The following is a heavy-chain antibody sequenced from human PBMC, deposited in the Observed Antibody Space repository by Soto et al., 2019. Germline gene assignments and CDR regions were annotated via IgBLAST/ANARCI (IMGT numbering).Heavy chain of an antibody. V-gene: IGHV3-30*18. CDR2: ISYDGSNK. Sequence: GGSLRLSCAASGFTFSSYGMHWVRQAPGKGLEWVAVISYDGSNKYYADSVKGRFTISRDNSKNTLYLQMNSLRAEDTAVYYCAKPGEVGATLGFDYWGQGTLVTVSS. D-gene: IGHD1-26*01. J-gene: IGHJ4*02. CDR3: AKPGEVGATLGFDY. CDR1: GFTFSSYG.